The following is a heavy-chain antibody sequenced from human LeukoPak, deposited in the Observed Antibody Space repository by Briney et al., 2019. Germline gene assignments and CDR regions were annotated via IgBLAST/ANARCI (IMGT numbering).Heavy chain of an antibody. D-gene: IGHD2-2*01. Sequence: ASVKVSCKASGYTFTSYGISWVRQAPGQGLERMGWISAYNGNTNYAQKLQGRVTMTTDTSTSTAYMEMMSLRSDDTAVYYCARDKPKRYCSSTSCYPLDYWGQGTLVTVSS. V-gene: IGHV1-18*04. J-gene: IGHJ4*02. CDR2: ISAYNGNT. CDR1: GYTFTSYG. CDR3: ARDKPKRYCSSTSCYPLDY.